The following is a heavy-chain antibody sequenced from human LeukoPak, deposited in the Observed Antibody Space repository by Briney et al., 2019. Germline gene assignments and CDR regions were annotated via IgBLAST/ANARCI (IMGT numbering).Heavy chain of an antibody. Sequence: GGSLILSCAASGFTFSSYAMHWVRQAPGKGLEWVAVISYDGSNKYYADSVKGRFTISRDNSKNTLYLQMNSLRAEDTAVYYCARVYYDNPPDYWGQGTLVTVSS. CDR3: ARVYYDNPPDY. CDR1: GFTFSSYA. J-gene: IGHJ4*02. D-gene: IGHD3-22*01. CDR2: ISYDGSNK. V-gene: IGHV3-30*04.